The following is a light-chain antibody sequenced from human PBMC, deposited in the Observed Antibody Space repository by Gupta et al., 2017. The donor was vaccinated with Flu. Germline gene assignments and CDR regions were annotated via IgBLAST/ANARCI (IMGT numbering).Light chain of an antibody. Sequence: QSALTQPPSASGSPGQSITISCTGTSSDIGAYKYVSWHQQHAGKAPILIIYEVTKRPSGVPDRFSGSKSGTAASLTVSGPQAEEEGDYYYNSHTASDTVVFGTGTTLTVL. V-gene: IGLV2-8*01. J-gene: IGLJ1*01. CDR1: SSDIGAYKY. CDR2: EVT. CDR3: NSHTASDTVV.